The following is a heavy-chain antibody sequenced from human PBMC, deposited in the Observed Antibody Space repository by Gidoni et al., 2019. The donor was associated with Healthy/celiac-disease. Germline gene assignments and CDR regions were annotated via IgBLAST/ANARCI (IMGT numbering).Heavy chain of an antibody. J-gene: IGHJ6*03. CDR2: IYYSGST. Sequence: QVQLQESGPGLVKPSETLSLTCTVSGGSISSYYWSWIRQPPGKGLEWIGYIYYSGSTNYNPSLKSRVTISVDTSKNQFSLKLSSVTAADTAVYYCARGNWNYGSYYYYYYMDVWGKGTTVTVSS. CDR3: ARGNWNYGSYYYYYYMDV. CDR1: GGSISSYY. V-gene: IGHV4-59*01. D-gene: IGHD1-7*01.